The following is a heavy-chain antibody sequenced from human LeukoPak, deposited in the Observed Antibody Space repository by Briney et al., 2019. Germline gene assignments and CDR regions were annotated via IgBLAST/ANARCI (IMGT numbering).Heavy chain of an antibody. Sequence: GGSLRLSCAASGFTFTSYSFNWVRQAPGKGLEWVSSISDNSYWIYYADSVEGRFIISRDNAKNSLYLQMNSLRAEDTAVYYCANHLACGSTSCPPFDDWGQGTLVTVSS. D-gene: IGHD2-2*01. J-gene: IGHJ4*02. CDR2: ISDNSYWI. V-gene: IGHV3-21*01. CDR1: GFTFTSYS. CDR3: ANHLACGSTSCPPFDD.